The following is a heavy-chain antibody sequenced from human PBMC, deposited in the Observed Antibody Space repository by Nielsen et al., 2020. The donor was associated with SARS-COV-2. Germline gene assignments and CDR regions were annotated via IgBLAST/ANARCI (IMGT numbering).Heavy chain of an antibody. J-gene: IGHJ6*02. V-gene: IGHV3-23*01. CDR3: AKGADV. CDR2: ISGSGGST. Sequence: GESLKISCAASGFTFRNCDISWVRQAPGKGLEWVSAISGSGGSTYYADSVKGRFTISRDNSKNTLYLQMNSLRAEDTAVYYCAKGADVWGQGTTVTVSS. CDR1: GFTFRNCD.